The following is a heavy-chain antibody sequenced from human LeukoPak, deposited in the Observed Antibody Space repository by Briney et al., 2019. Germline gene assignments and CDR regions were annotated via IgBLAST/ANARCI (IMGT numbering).Heavy chain of an antibody. J-gene: IGHJ4*02. V-gene: IGHV1-46*01. CDR1: GYTFTSYY. D-gene: IGHD6-6*01. Sequence: ASVKVSCKASGYTFTSYYMHWVRQAPGQGLEWMGLINPSGSSTSYAQKFQGRLSLTRDMSTSTDYMELSSLRSEDTAVYYCARIRSGGIAARRYYFDYWGQGTLVTVSS. CDR3: ARIRSGGIAARRYYFDY. CDR2: INPSGSST.